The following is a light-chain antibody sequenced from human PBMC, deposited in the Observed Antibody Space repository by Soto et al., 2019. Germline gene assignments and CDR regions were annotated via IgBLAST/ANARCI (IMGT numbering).Light chain of an antibody. Sequence: EIVLTQSPATLSLSPGERATLSCRASQSVRNDLVWYHKKPGQAPRVLIYSASNRATGIPARFSGSGSGTDFPLTINRLEPEDFADYYCQQRTNWPPTFGGGTKVEMK. J-gene: IGKJ4*01. CDR1: QSVRND. V-gene: IGKV3-11*01. CDR2: SAS. CDR3: QQRTNWPPT.